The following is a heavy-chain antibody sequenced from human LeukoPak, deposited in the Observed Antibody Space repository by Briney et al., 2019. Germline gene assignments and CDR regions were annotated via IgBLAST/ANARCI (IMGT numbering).Heavy chain of an antibody. D-gene: IGHD2-15*01. CDR1: GGSFSGYY. CDR2: INHSGST. V-gene: IGHV4-34*01. J-gene: IGHJ5*02. Sequence: SETLSLTCAVYGGSFSGYYWSWIRQPPGKGLEWIGEINHSGSTNYNPSLKSRVTISVDTSKNQFSLKLSSVTAADTAVYYCASRSPDNWFDPWGQGTLVTVSS. CDR3: ASRSPDNWFDP.